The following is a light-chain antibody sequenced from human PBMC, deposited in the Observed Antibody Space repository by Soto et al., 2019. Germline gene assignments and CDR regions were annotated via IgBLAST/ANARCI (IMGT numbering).Light chain of an antibody. CDR3: QQHIKWPRT. CDR1: QSVSSRY. CDR2: DAS. V-gene: IGKV3D-15*01. Sequence: EVVVTQSPGPLSLSKGERAILSCRASQSVSSRYLAWYQQKPGQAPRLLIYDASSRATGVPARFSGAGSETEFTLTISSLQSEDFAVYYCQQHIKWPRTFGQGTSEDIK. J-gene: IGKJ1*01.